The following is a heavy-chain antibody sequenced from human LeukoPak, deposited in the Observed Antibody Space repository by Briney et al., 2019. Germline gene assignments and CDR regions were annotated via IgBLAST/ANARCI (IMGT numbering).Heavy chain of an antibody. CDR1: GYTFTGYY. CDR3: ATGLPTDYYDSSGYYGRPFDY. CDR2: INPNSGGT. V-gene: IGHV1-2*02. J-gene: IGHJ4*02. D-gene: IGHD3-22*01. Sequence: GASVKVSCKASGYTFTGYYMHWVRQAPGQGLEWMGWINPNSGGTNYAQKFQGRVTMTRDTSISTAYMELSRLRSEDTAVYYCATGLPTDYYDSSGYYGRPFDYWGQGTLVTVSS.